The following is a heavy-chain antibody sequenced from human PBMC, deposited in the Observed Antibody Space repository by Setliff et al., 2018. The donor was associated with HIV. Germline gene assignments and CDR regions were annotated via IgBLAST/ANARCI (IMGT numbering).Heavy chain of an antibody. V-gene: IGHV1-46*01. CDR1: GYSFTSDY. CDR2: INPTGAST. D-gene: IGHD6-13*01. CDR3: ARTSPLYSRTFDAFDI. Sequence: VASVKVSCKASGYSFTSDYMHWVRQAPGQGLEWMGIINPTGASTTYAQQFQGRVTMTRDTPTSTVYMELSSLRSEDTAVYFCARTSPLYSRTFDAFDIWGQGTMVTVSS. J-gene: IGHJ3*02.